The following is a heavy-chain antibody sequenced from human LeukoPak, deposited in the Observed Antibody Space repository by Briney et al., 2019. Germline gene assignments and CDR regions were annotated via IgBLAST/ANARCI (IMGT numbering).Heavy chain of an antibody. J-gene: IGHJ3*02. Sequence: GGSLRLSCAASGFTFSSYGTHWVRQAPGKGLEWVAVIWYDGSNKYYADSVKGRFTISRDNSKNTLYLQMNSLRAEDTAVYYCARDKHCSSTSCNDAFDIWGQGTMVTVSS. V-gene: IGHV3-33*01. D-gene: IGHD2-2*01. CDR3: ARDKHCSSTSCNDAFDI. CDR1: GFTFSSYG. CDR2: IWYDGSNK.